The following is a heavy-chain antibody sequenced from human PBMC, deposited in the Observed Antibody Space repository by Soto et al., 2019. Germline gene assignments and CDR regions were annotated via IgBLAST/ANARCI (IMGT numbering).Heavy chain of an antibody. V-gene: IGHV4-39*01. D-gene: IGHD2-15*01. CDR3: ARLVACNGGSCKFVP. J-gene: IGHJ5*02. CDR1: GGSISSSSYF. Sequence: QLQLQESGPGLVTPSETLSLTCTVSGGSISSSSYFWAWVRQSPAKGLEWIGSINYRRTTFYSASLKNRVTISIDTFRNQFSLTLNSVTAADTAVYYCARLVACNGGSCKFVPWGQGTLVTVSS. CDR2: INYRRTT.